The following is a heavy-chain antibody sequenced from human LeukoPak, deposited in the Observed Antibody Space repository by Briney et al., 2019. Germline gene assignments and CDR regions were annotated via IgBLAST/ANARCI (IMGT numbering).Heavy chain of an antibody. CDR2: IYYSGST. CDR3: ARTSGYDYSYFDY. CDR1: GGSISSGDYY. V-gene: IGHV4-30-4*01. D-gene: IGHD5-12*01. Sequence: SETLSLTCTVSGGSISSGDYYWSGIRQPPGKGLEWIGYIYYSGSTYYNPSLKSRVTISVDTSKNQFSLKLSSVTAADTAVYYCARTSGYDYSYFDYWGHGTLVTVSS. J-gene: IGHJ4*01.